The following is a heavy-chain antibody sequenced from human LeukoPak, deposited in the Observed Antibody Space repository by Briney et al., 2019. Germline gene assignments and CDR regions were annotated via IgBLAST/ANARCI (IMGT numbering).Heavy chain of an antibody. V-gene: IGHV3-15*01. J-gene: IGHJ4*02. D-gene: IGHD5-12*01. CDR3: TTRGYSGYELVDY. Sequence: RPGGSLRLSCAASGFTFSNAWMSWVHQAPGKGQEWDGRIKSKNDGWTEDYAAPVKGRFTISRDDSKNTVYRQMTSLKTEDTAVYHCTTRGYSGYELVDYWGQGTLVTVSS. CDR2: IKSKNDGWTE. CDR1: GFTFSNAW.